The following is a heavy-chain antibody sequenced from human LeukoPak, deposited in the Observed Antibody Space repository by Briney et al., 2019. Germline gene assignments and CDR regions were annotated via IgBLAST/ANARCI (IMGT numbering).Heavy chain of an antibody. CDR2: IDSAGDT. J-gene: IGHJ6*02. V-gene: IGHV3-13*01. D-gene: IGHD3-16*01. CDR3: ARERSPYYYGMDV. Sequence: SGGSLRLSCAASGFPFSNYDIHWVRQATGEGLEWVSTIDSAGDTYYPGSVKGRFTISRENANNSLYLQMNSLRVGDTAVYFCARERSPYYYGMDVWGQGTTVTVSS. CDR1: GFPFSNYD.